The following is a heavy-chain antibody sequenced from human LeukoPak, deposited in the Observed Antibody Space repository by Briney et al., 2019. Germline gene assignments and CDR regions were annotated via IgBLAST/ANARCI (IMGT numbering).Heavy chain of an antibody. Sequence: PGGSLRLSCAASGFTVSSNYMSWVRQAPGKGLEWVSVIYSGGSTYYADSVKGRFTISRDNSKNTLYLQMNSLRAEDTAVYCCAREAIAAAGIRARYWGQGTLVTVSS. J-gene: IGHJ4*02. CDR1: GFTVSSNY. CDR3: AREAIAAAGIRARY. CDR2: IYSGGST. V-gene: IGHV3-53*01. D-gene: IGHD6-13*01.